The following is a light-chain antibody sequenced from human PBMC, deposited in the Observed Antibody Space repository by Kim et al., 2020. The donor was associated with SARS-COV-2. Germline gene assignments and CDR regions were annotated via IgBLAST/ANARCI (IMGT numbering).Light chain of an antibody. Sequence: ATGQTARITCGGNNIGSKSVHWYRQKPGQAPVLVIYFDTDRPSGIPERFSGSNSGDTATLTISRVEAGDEADYYCQVWDSRSDHGVFGGGTQLTVL. CDR2: FDT. CDR1: NIGSKS. V-gene: IGLV3-21*04. CDR3: QVWDSRSDHGV. J-gene: IGLJ2*01.